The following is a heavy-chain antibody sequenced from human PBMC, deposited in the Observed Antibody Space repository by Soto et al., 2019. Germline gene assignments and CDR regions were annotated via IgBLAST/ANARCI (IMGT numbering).Heavy chain of an antibody. V-gene: IGHV5-51*01. CDR2: IHPSDSDT. CDR1: GYSFTTFW. CDR3: ARQSCFGGACYSFLPFDE. D-gene: IGHD2-15*01. Sequence: GESLKISCKGSGYSFTTFWIGWVRQMPGEGLEWMGIIHPSDSDTRYSRSFEGQVTMSVDKSISTVYLQWSSLKASDTAMYYCARQSCFGGACYSFLPFDEWGLGTQVTVSS. J-gene: IGHJ4*02.